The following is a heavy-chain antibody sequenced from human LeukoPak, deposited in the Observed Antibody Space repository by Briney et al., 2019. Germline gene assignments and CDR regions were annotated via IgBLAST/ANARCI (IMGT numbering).Heavy chain of an antibody. Sequence: PGGSLSLSCAASGFTFDDYAMHWVRQAPGKGLEWVSGISWNSGSIGYADSVKGRFTISRDNAKNSLYLQMNSLRAEDMALYYCASQKLGYCSGGSCYGDAFDIWGQGTMVTVSS. D-gene: IGHD2-15*01. CDR2: ISWNSGSI. CDR3: ASQKLGYCSGGSCYGDAFDI. V-gene: IGHV3-9*03. CDR1: GFTFDDYA. J-gene: IGHJ3*02.